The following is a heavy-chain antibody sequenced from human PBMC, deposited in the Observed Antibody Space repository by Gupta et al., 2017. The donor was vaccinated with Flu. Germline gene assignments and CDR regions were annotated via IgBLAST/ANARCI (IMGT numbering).Heavy chain of an antibody. CDR2: IWYDGSNK. J-gene: IGHJ4*02. CDR1: GFPFSSYG. Sequence: QVPLVESGGGVALPGRSLRLYCAASGFPFSSYGMHWVRQAPGKGLEWVAVIWYDGSNKYYADSVKGRFTISRDNSKNTLYLQMNSLRAEDTAVYYCAREPTQYYFDYWGQGTLVTVSS. V-gene: IGHV3-33*01. CDR3: AREPTQYYFDY.